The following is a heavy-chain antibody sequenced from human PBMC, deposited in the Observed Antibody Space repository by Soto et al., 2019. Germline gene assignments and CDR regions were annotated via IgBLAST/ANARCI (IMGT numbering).Heavy chain of an antibody. V-gene: IGHV1-24*01. Sequence: ASVKVSCKVSGYTLTELSMHWARQAPGKGLEWMGGFDPEDGETIYAQKFQGRVTMTEDTSTDTAYMELSSLRSEDTAVYYCATDTIAVAGFDYWGQGTLVTVSS. CDR1: GYTLTELS. D-gene: IGHD6-19*01. CDR2: FDPEDGET. CDR3: ATDTIAVAGFDY. J-gene: IGHJ4*02.